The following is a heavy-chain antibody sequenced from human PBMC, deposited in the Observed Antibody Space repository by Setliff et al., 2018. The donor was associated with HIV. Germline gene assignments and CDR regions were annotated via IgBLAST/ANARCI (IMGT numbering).Heavy chain of an antibody. CDR2: INPSGGST. V-gene: IGHV1-46*01. CDR3: ARDFPYDYDSSGPG. J-gene: IGHJ4*02. D-gene: IGHD3-22*01. CDR1: GYTFTRYF. Sequence: ASVKVSCKASGYTFTRYFMHCVRQAPGQGLEWLGMINPSGGSTWYAQKFQGRVTMTGDTSTNTLYRELSSLRSEDTAVYYCARDFPYDYDSSGPGWGQGTLVTVS.